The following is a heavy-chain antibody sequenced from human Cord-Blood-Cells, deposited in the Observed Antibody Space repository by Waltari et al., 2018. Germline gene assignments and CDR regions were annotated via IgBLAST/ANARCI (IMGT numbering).Heavy chain of an antibody. Sequence: QLQLQESGSGLVKPSQTLSLTCAVSGGSISSGGYSWSWIRQPPGKGLEWIGYIYHSGITYYNPALKSRVTISVDRSKNQFSLKLSSVTAADTAVYYCARGTNYYGSGSYGRYYYYGMDVWGQGTTVTVSS. CDR1: GGSISSGGYS. CDR3: ARGTNYYGSGSYGRYYYYGMDV. CDR2: IYHSGIT. V-gene: IGHV4-30-2*01. J-gene: IGHJ6*02. D-gene: IGHD3-10*01.